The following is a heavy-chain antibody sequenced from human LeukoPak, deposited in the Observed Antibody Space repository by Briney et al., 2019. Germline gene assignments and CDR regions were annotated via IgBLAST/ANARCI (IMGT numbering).Heavy chain of an antibody. Sequence: SVKVSCTASGGTFNIYAISWVRQAPGQGLEWMGGIIPIFGTANYAQKFQGRVTITADESTSTAYMELSSLRSEDTAVYYCARDLGCSSTSCYNHYFDYWGQGTLVTVSS. V-gene: IGHV1-69*01. CDR3: ARDLGCSSTSCYNHYFDY. J-gene: IGHJ4*02. CDR2: IIPIFGTA. CDR1: GGTFNIYA. D-gene: IGHD2-2*02.